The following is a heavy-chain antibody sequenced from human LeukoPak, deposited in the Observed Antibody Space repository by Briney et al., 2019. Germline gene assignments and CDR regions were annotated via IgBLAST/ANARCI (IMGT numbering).Heavy chain of an antibody. J-gene: IGHJ4*02. CDR1: GGSISSYY. D-gene: IGHD6-13*01. CDR2: IYYSGST. Sequence: SDTLSLTCTVSGGSISSYYWSWIRQPPGKGLEWIGYIYYSGSTNYNPSLKSRVTISVDTSKNQFSLKLSSVTAADTAVYYCARDTQLALDYWGQGTLVTVSS. V-gene: IGHV4-59*01. CDR3: ARDTQLALDY.